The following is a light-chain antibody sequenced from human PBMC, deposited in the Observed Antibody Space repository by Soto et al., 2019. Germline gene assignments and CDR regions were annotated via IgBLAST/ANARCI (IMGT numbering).Light chain of an antibody. J-gene: IGLJ2*01. CDR3: CSYAGSSTLV. CDR2: EVS. CDR1: SSDIGSYTL. Sequence: QSALTQPASVSGSPGQSITISCTGTSSDIGSYTLVSWYQQHPGKAPQVIIYEVSKWPSGVSNRFSGSKSGNTASLTISGLQAEDEADYYCCSYAGSSTLVFGGGTKVTVL. V-gene: IGLV2-23*02.